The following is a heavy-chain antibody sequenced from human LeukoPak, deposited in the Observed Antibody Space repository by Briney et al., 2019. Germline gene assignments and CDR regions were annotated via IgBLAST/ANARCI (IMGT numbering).Heavy chain of an antibody. Sequence: ASVKVSCKASAYTFTSYYMHWVRQAPGQGLEWMGIINPSGGSTSYAQKFQGRVTMTRDTSTSTVYMELSSLRSEDTAVYYCARNAYYYDSSCYYFRRDAFDIWGQGTMVTVSS. J-gene: IGHJ3*02. CDR1: AYTFTSYY. D-gene: IGHD3-22*01. V-gene: IGHV1-46*01. CDR3: ARNAYYYDSSCYYFRRDAFDI. CDR2: INPSGGST.